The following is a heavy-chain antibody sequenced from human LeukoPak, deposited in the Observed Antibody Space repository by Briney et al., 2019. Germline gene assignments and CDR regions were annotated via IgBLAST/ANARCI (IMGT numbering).Heavy chain of an antibody. J-gene: IGHJ5*02. Sequence: SETLSLTCAVYGGSFSGYYWSWIRQPPGKGLEWIGEINHSGSTNYNPSLKSRVTISVDTSMNQFSLKLSSVTAADTAVYYCARTSIYYDSSGYRSWGQGTLVTVSS. CDR3: ARTSIYYDSSGYRS. V-gene: IGHV4-34*01. CDR1: GGSFSGYY. D-gene: IGHD3-22*01. CDR2: INHSGST.